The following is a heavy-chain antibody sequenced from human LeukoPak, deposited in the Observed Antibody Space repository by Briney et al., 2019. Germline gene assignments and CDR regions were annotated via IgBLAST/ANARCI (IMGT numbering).Heavy chain of an antibody. D-gene: IGHD5-12*01. J-gene: IGHJ4*02. CDR3: ARDRRGYSGCDEGAYFDY. V-gene: IGHV3-21*01. Sequence: GGSLRLSCAASGFTFSSYSMNWVRQAPGKGLEWVSSISSSSSYIYYADSVKGRFTISRDNAKNSLYLQMNSLRAEDTAVYYCARDRRGYSGCDEGAYFDYWGQGTLVTVSS. CDR2: ISSSSSYI. CDR1: GFTFSSYS.